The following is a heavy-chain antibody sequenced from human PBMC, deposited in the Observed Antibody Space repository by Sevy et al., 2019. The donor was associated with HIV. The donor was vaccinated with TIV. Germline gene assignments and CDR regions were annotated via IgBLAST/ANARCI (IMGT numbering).Heavy chain of an antibody. CDR3: TKDPPVYGDFPYGMDV. CDR1: GFIFDDYG. D-gene: IGHD4-17*01. V-gene: IGHV3-30*18. CDR2: ISHDGGKK. Sequence: GGSLILSCVGSGFIFDDYGMHWVRQAPGKGLEWVALISHDGGKKYYADSVKGRFTISRDNFKNTLYLQMNTLRRDDTAAYFCTKDPPVYGDFPYGMDVWGQGTTVTVSS. J-gene: IGHJ6*02.